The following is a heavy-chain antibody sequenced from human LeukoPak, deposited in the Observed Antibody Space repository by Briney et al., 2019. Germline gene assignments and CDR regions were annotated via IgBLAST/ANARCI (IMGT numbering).Heavy chain of an antibody. CDR2: IRYDGINK. Sequence: GGSLRLSCAASGFTFSSYGMHWVRQAPGKGLEWVAFIRYDGINKYYGDSVKGRFTISRDNSKNTLYLQMNSLRDEDTAMYYCARDDHDYVWGNYRYSGSWLDPWGQGTLVTVSS. V-gene: IGHV3-30*02. CDR1: GFTFSSYG. D-gene: IGHD3-16*02. CDR3: ARDDHDYVWGNYRYSGSWLDP. J-gene: IGHJ5*02.